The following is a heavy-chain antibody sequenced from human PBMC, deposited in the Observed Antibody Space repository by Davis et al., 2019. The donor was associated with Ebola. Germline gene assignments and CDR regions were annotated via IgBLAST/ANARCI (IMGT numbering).Heavy chain of an antibody. Sequence: GGSLRLSCAASGFTFSSYEMNWVRQAPGKGLEWVSSISSSSSTIYYADSVKGRFTISRDNSKNTLYLQMNSLRAEDTAVYFCARQLPYYSYGMDVWGQGTTVTVSS. J-gene: IGHJ6*02. CDR2: ISSSSSTI. CDR3: ARQLPYYSYGMDV. D-gene: IGHD2-2*01. V-gene: IGHV3-21*04. CDR1: GFTFSSYE.